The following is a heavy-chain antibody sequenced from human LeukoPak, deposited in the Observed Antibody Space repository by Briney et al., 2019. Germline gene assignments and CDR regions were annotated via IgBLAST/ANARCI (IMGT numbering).Heavy chain of an antibody. CDR1: GFTFSSFW. D-gene: IGHD3-3*01. Sequence: GGSLRLSCAASGFTFSSFWMSWVRQAPGKGLEWVANVKRDGSEKYYMDSLKGRFTISRDNAKNSLYLEISSLTVEDTAVYYCAKYDVWSGFSYDCWGQGTLVTVSS. CDR2: VKRDGSEK. J-gene: IGHJ4*02. CDR3: AKYDVWSGFSYDC. V-gene: IGHV3-7*01.